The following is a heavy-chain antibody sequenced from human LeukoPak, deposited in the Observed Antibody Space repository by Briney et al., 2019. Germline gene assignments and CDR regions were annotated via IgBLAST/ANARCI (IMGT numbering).Heavy chain of an antibody. J-gene: IGHJ5*02. CDR2: IKQDGSEK. D-gene: IGHD3-22*01. Sequence: GGSLRLSCAASGFTFSSYWMSWVRQAPGKGLEWVANIKQDGSEKHYVDSVKSRFIISRDNAQNSLYLQRNSLRAEDTAMYYCARRRYYYDSSGYSSYNWFDPWGQGTLVTVSS. V-gene: IGHV3-7*01. CDR1: GFTFSSYW. CDR3: ARRRYYYDSSGYSSYNWFDP.